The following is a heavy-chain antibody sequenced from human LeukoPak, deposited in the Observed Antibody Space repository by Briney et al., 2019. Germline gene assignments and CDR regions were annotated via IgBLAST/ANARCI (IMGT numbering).Heavy chain of an antibody. Sequence: SGTLSLTCAVSGASISGSGYYWGWIRQPPGKGLEWIGNIYYSGSTYYSASLQSRVTISIDTSKNQFSLRLNSVTAADTAMYYCAKSGGYGLIDYWGQGTLVTVSS. CDR3: AKSGGYGLIDY. CDR1: GASISGSGYY. D-gene: IGHD1-26*01. CDR2: IYYSGST. J-gene: IGHJ4*02. V-gene: IGHV4-39*01.